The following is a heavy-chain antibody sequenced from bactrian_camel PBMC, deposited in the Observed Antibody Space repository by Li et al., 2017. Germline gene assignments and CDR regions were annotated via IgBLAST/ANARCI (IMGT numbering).Heavy chain of an antibody. Sequence: QLVESGGGSVKAGESLKLSCVAFGGTYSSYRSYCMAWFRQAPGNEREGLATIDGEGARGYADSVKGRFTISRDSAKNALYLQMNSLKPEDTAMYYCVASAEPTLAVGGSWCRVIMEEYEFNYWGQGT. CDR1: GGTYSSYRSYC. CDR3: VASAEPTLAVGGSWCRVIMEEYEFNY. CDR2: IDGEGAR. J-gene: IGHJ4*01. D-gene: IGHD2*01. V-gene: IGHV3S57*01.